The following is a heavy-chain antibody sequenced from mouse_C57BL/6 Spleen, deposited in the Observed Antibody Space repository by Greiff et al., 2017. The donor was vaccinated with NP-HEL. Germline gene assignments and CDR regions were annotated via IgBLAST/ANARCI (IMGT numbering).Heavy chain of an antibody. V-gene: IGHV5-6*02. D-gene: IGHD2-4*01. CDR1: GFTFSSYG. J-gene: IGHJ3*01. CDR2: ISSGGSYT. Sequence: RLVESGGDLVKPGGSLKLSCAASGFTFSSYGMSWVRQTPDKRLEWVATISSGGSYTYYPDSVKGRFTISRDNAKNTLYLQMSSLKSEDTAMYYCARQAYDYDDRFAYWGQGTLVTVSA. CDR3: ARQAYDYDDRFAY.